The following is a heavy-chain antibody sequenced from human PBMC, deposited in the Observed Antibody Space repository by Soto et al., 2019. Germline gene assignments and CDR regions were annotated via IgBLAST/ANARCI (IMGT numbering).Heavy chain of an antibody. J-gene: IGHJ3*02. CDR2: VSGSGGST. V-gene: IGHV3-23*01. CDR3: AKDFGYNYGYDAFDI. CDR1: GFTFSSYA. Sequence: EVQLLESGGGSVQPGGSLRLSCAASGFTFSSYAMSWVRQAPGKGLEWVSGVSGSGGSTYCVDSVKGRFTISRDNSKNTLYLQMSSLRAEGTAVYYCAKDFGYNYGYDAFDIWGQGTMVTVSS. D-gene: IGHD5-18*01.